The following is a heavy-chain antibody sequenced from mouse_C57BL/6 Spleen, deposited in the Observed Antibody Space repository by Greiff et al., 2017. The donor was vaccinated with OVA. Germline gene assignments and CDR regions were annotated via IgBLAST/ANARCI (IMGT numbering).Heavy chain of an antibody. Sequence: VQLQESDAELVKPGASVKISCKVSGYTLTDHTIHWMKQRPEQGLEWIGYIYPRDGSTKYNEKFKGKATLTADKSSSTAYMQLNSLTSEDSAVYFCARGAYYSNPLWFAYWGQGTLVTVSA. D-gene: IGHD2-5*01. V-gene: IGHV1-78*01. CDR1: GYTLTDHT. J-gene: IGHJ3*01. CDR3: ARGAYYSNPLWFAY. CDR2: IYPRDGST.